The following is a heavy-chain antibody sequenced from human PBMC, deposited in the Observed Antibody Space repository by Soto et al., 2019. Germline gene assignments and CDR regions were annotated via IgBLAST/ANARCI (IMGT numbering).Heavy chain of an antibody. CDR1: GFTFSDYY. D-gene: IGHD1-26*01. CDR3: ARDIYSGPLLVPGGMDV. CDR2: ISSSSYT. V-gene: IGHV3-11*06. J-gene: IGHJ6*02. Sequence: GGSLRLSCAASGFTFSDYYMSWIRQAPGKGLEWVSYISSSSYTNYADSVKGRFTISRDNAKNSLYLQMNSLRAEDTAVYYCARDIYSGPLLVPGGMDVWGQGTTVTVSS.